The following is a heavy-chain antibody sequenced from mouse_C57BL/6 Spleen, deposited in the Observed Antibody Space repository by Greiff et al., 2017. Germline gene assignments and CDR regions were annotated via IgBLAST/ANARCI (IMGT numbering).Heavy chain of an antibody. D-gene: IGHD2-14*01. V-gene: IGHV1-9*01. CDR1: GYTFTGYW. CDR2: ILPGSGST. Sequence: VKLQESGAELMKPGASVKLSCKATGYTFTGYWIEWVKQRPGHGLEWIGEILPGSGSTNYNAKFKGKDTFTADTSSNTAYMQLSSLTTEDSAIYYCARRGARYGWFAYWGKGTLVTVSA. J-gene: IGHJ3*01. CDR3: ARRGARYGWFAY.